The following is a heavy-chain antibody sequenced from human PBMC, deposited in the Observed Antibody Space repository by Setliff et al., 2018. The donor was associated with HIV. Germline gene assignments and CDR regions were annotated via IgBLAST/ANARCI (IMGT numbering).Heavy chain of an antibody. D-gene: IGHD3-10*01. CDR3: ARGRLLWSGSYYYYYMDV. V-gene: IGHV3-7*03. CDR1: GFTFRTYW. Sequence: GGSLRLSCAASGFTFRTYWMSWVRQAPGKGLEWVANINEHGSETNYVDSVKGRFTISRDNAKNSLYLQMNSLKTEDTAVYYCARGRLLWSGSYYYYYMDVWGKGTTVTVSS. CDR2: INEHGSET. J-gene: IGHJ6*03.